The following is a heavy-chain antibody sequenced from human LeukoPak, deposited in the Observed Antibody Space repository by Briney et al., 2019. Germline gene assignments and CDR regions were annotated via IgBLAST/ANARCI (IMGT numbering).Heavy chain of an antibody. CDR1: GHSINTFG. CDR2: MSSDNGNT. Sequence: SVRVSCKTSGHSINTFGITWVRQAPGQGLEWIGWMSSDNGNTNYADKFQGRVTITRDTSRTTAYMELRSLRSDDTAVYFCANVAKGRYFFYYMDVWGAGTTVTVSS. J-gene: IGHJ6*03. V-gene: IGHV1-18*01. D-gene: IGHD5-12*01. CDR3: ANVAKGRYFFYYMDV.